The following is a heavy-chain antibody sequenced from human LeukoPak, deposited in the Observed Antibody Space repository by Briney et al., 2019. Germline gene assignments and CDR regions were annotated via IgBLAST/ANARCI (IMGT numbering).Heavy chain of an antibody. V-gene: IGHV4-61*02. CDR3: ARSVVICSGGSCYSTFDS. Sequence: PSETLSLTCTVSGGSISSGAYYWSWIRQPAGKGLEWIGRIYTGGSTRYNPSLESRVTISVETSKNQFSLKLSSVTAADTAMYYCARSVVICSGGSCYSTFDSWGQGTLVTVSS. D-gene: IGHD2-15*01. J-gene: IGHJ4*02. CDR2: IYTGGST. CDR1: GGSISSGAYY.